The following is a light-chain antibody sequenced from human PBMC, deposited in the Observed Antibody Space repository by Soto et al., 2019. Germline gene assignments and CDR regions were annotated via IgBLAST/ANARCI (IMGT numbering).Light chain of an antibody. CDR2: AAS. Sequence: DLQLTQSPSSLSASLGDRVTITCRASQTIHKSLNWYQQRPGKAPNVLIYAASSLQSGVPSRFSGSGSGTDFTLTISSLQPEDFATYFCQQSYSTPYTFGQGTNLEI. CDR3: QQSYSTPYT. V-gene: IGKV1-39*01. CDR1: QTIHKS. J-gene: IGKJ2*01.